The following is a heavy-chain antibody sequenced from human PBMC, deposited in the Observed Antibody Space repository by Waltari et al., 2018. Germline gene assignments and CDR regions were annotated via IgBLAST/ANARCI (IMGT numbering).Heavy chain of an antibody. J-gene: IGHJ3*02. CDR1: GFPFIIYA. D-gene: IGHD1-20*01. CDR2: ISSSSSAI. CDR3: ARGGGGAITGTNNAFDI. Sequence: VQLVESGGGLVQPGGSLRLSCAASGFPFIIYAMNWVRPAPGKGLEWISYISSSSSAIHYADSVKGRFTISRDNAKNSLYLQMNSLRAEDTAVYYCARGGGGAITGTNNAFDIWGQGTMVTVSS. V-gene: IGHV3-48*04.